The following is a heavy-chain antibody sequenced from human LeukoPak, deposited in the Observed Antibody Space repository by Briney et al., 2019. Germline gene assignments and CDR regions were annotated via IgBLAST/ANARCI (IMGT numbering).Heavy chain of an antibody. CDR3: ARHDGSSWYYAFDV. Sequence: SETLSPTCTVSGGSISSYYWSWIRQPPGKGLEWIGYFYYSGSTNYNPSLKSRVTISLDTSKNQFSLKLSSVTAADTAVYYCARHDGSSWYYAFDVWGQGTMVTVSS. CDR2: FYYSGST. J-gene: IGHJ3*01. CDR1: GGSISSYY. V-gene: IGHV4-59*08. D-gene: IGHD6-13*01.